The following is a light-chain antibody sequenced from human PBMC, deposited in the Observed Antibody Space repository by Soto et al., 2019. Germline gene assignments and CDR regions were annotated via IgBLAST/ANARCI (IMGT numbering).Light chain of an antibody. J-gene: IGKJ4*01. CDR3: QQYNSYSG. V-gene: IGKV1-5*03. CDR2: KAS. Sequence: DIQMTQSPSTLSASVGDRVTITCRASQSISSWLAWYQQKPGKAPKLLIFKASTLESGVPSRFSGSGSGTEFTLSISSLQPDDFATYYCQQYNSYSGFGGGTKVEI. CDR1: QSISSW.